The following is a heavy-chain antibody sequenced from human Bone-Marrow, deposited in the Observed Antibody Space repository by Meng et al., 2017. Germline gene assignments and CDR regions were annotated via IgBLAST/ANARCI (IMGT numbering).Heavy chain of an antibody. CDR2: IKRKTDGGAI. D-gene: IGHD1-26*01. Sequence: EVQLVESGGGVVRPGGSLRLSCAASGFTFDDYGMSWVRQAPGKGLEWVGCIKRKTDGGAIEYAAPVKGRFTISRDDSKNTLYLQMNSLKTEDTAVYYCTTLGASDYWGQGTLVTVSS. CDR3: TTLGASDY. V-gene: IGHV3-15*01. J-gene: IGHJ4*02. CDR1: GFTFDDYG.